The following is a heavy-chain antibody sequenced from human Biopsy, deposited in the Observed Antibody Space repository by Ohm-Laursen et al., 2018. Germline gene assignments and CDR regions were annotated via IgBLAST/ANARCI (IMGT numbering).Heavy chain of an antibody. Sequence: GTLSLTCAVYVGSFSGYYWSWIRQPPGKGLEWIGYIYYTGSTNYNPSLKSRVTISVDTSMNHLSLRLTSVTAADTAVYYCARHAPSYSGRYWRYFDLWGRGTLVTVSS. J-gene: IGHJ2*01. CDR1: VGSFSGYY. CDR3: ARHAPSYSGRYWRYFDL. V-gene: IGHV4-59*08. D-gene: IGHD1-26*01. CDR2: IYYTGST.